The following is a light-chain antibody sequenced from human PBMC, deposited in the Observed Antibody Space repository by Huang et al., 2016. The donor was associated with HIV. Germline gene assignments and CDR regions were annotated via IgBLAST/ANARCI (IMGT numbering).Light chain of an antibody. V-gene: IGKV3D-15*01. CDR1: RAINSN. CDR3: QQYHNWPPVT. J-gene: IGKJ4*01. CDR2: DAS. Sequence: ETVLTQSPVTLPVSPGESATLSCRVSRAINSNLAWYQQKPGQAPRLLIYDASTRATGIPARFSGSGSGTDFTLTISSLQSEDFAVYYCQQYHNWPPVTFGGGTKVEI.